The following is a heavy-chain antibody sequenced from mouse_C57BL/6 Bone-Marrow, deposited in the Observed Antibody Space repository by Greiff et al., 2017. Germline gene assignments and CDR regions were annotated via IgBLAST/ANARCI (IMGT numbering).Heavy chain of an antibody. CDR3: TRWTDGYFLYAMGY. Sequence: DVQLQESGTVLARPGASVKMSCKTSGYTFTSYWMHWVKQRPGQGLEWIGAIYPGNSDTSYNQKFKGKAKLPAVTSASTAYMELSSLTNDDSAVYYCTRWTDGYFLYAMGYRGEGVSDTV. CDR1: GYTFTSYW. CDR2: IYPGNSDT. D-gene: IGHD2-3*01. J-gene: IGHJ4*01. V-gene: IGHV1-5*01.